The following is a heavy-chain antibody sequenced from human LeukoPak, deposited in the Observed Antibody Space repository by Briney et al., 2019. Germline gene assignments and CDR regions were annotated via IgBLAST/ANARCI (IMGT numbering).Heavy chain of an antibody. CDR2: IYHSGST. Sequence: SETLSLTCAVSGGSISSSNWWSWVRQPPGKGLEWIGEIYHSGSTNYNPSLKSRVTISVDKSKNQFSLKLSSVTAADVAVYYCARDGGDYYDSSVGHYYFDYWGQGTLVTVSS. CDR3: ARDGGDYYDSSVGHYYFDY. J-gene: IGHJ4*02. D-gene: IGHD3-22*01. V-gene: IGHV4-4*02. CDR1: GGSISSSNW.